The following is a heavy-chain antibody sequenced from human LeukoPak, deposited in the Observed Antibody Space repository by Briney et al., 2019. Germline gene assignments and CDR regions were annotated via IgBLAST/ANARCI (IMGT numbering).Heavy chain of an antibody. V-gene: IGHV4-30-2*01. CDR3: ARVSASGSFFDY. D-gene: IGHD3-10*01. CDR1: GGSISSGGYS. CDR2: IFHSGNT. J-gene: IGHJ4*02. Sequence: PSETLSLTCAVSGGSISSGGYSWSWIRQPPGKDLEWIGYIFHSGNTYYNPSFKSRVTMLIDRSKNQFSLRVTSVTAADTAVYYCARVSASGSFFDYWGQGTLVTVSS.